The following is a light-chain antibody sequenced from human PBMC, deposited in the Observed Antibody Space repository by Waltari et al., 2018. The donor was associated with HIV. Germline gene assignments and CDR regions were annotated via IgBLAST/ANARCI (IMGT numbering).Light chain of an antibody. CDR1: NIGSRS. CDR2: YDG. Sequence: SYVLTQPPSVSLAPGETATITCRGDNIGSRSVHWYQQKPGQAPVVAIYYDGDRPSGIPERFSGANSGNTATLTISRVEAGDEADYFCQLYHGATDQVVFGGGTKLTVL. V-gene: IGLV3-21*04. J-gene: IGLJ2*01. CDR3: QLYHGATDQVV.